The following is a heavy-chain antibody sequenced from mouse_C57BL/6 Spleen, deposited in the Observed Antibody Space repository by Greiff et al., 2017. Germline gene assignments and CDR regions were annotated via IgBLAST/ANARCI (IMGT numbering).Heavy chain of an antibody. V-gene: IGHV1-55*01. CDR3: ARGSSGAVYFDY. CDR1: GYTFTSYW. Sequence: VQLQQPGAELVKPGASVKMSCKASGYTFTSYWITWVKQRPGQGLEWIGDIYPGSGSTNYNEKFKSKATLTVDTSSSTDYMQLSSLTSEDSAVYYCARGSSGAVYFDYWGQGTTLTVSS. J-gene: IGHJ2*01. CDR2: IYPGSGST. D-gene: IGHD3-2*02.